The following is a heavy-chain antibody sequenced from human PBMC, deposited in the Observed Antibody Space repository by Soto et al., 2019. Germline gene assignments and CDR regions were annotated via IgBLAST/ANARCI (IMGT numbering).Heavy chain of an antibody. CDR1: GGTFSSYA. J-gene: IGHJ6*02. V-gene: IGHV1-69*13. CDR3: ASWGIAAAKYQNYYYYGMDV. CDR2: IIPIFGTA. Sequence: RASVKVSCKASGGTFSSYAISWVRQAPGQGLEWMGGIIPIFGTANYAQKFQGRVTITADESTSTAYMELSSLRSEDTAVYYCASWGIAAAKYQNYYYYGMDVWGQGTT. D-gene: IGHD6-25*01.